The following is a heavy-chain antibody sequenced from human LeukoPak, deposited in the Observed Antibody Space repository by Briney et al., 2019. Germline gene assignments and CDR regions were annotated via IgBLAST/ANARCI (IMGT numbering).Heavy chain of an antibody. CDR2: IYYSGST. J-gene: IGHJ3*02. CDR3: ARLDYGDYRGAFDI. D-gene: IGHD4-17*01. CDR1: GGSLSSSSYY. V-gene: IGHV4-39*01. Sequence: SETLSLTCSVSGGSLSSSSYYWGWIRQPPGKGLEWIGSIYYSGSTYYNPSLKSRVTISVDTSKNQFSLKLSSVTAADTAVYYCARLDYGDYRGAFDIWGQGTMVTVSS.